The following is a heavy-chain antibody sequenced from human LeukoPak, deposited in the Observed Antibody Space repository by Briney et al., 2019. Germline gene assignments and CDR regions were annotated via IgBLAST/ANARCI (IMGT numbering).Heavy chain of an antibody. CDR1: GGSISSSSYY. V-gene: IGHV4-39*01. Sequence: SETLSLTCTVSGGSISSSSYYWGWIRQPPGKGLEWIGSIYYSGSTYYNPSLKSRVTISVDTSKNQFSLKLSSVTAADTAVYYCARSVGATIAGAFDIWGQGTMVTVSS. J-gene: IGHJ3*02. D-gene: IGHD1-26*01. CDR3: ARSVGATIAGAFDI. CDR2: IYYSGST.